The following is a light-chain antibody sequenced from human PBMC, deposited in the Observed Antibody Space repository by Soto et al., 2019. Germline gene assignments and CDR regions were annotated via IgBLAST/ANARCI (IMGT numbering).Light chain of an antibody. Sequence: EIALTQSPVPLSLSPGERATLSCRASQSVSSSFLAWYQQKPGQAPRLLIYDASSRATGIPDRFSGSGSGTDFTLTISRLEPEDFEVYYCQQYGSSPETFGPGTKVDIK. CDR1: QSVSSSF. J-gene: IGKJ1*01. CDR2: DAS. CDR3: QQYGSSPET. V-gene: IGKV3-20*01.